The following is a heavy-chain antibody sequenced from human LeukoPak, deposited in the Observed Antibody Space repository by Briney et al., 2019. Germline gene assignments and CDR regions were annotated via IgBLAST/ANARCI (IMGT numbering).Heavy chain of an antibody. J-gene: IGHJ4*02. D-gene: IGHD5-18*01. CDR2: IYPGDSDT. CDR3: AIQGYSYGYVGY. CDR1: GSIFTSYW. Sequence: GASLQISCKGSGSIFTSYWIGWVRQLPGKGLEWMGIIYPGDSDTRYSPSFQGQVTISADKSISPSSLQWSSLKASDTAMYYCAIQGYSYGYVGYWGQGTLVTVSS. V-gene: IGHV5-51*01.